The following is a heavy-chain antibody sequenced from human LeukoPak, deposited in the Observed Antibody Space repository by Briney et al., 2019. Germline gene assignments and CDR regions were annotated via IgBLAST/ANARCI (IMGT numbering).Heavy chain of an antibody. Sequence: ASVKVSCKASGYTFTGYYMHWVRQAPGQGLEWMGWINPNSGGTNYAQKFQGWVTMTRDTSISTAYMELSRLRSDDTAVYYCARGPHYYDSSGYYSYWGQGTLVTVSS. CDR1: GYTFTGYY. D-gene: IGHD3-22*01. CDR3: ARGPHYYDSSGYYSY. J-gene: IGHJ4*02. V-gene: IGHV1-2*04. CDR2: INPNSGGT.